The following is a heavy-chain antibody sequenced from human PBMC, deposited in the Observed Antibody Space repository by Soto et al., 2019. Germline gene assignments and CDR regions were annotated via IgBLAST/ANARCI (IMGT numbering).Heavy chain of an antibody. Sequence: GGSVRLSCAASWFTFSSYVMHCVRQAPCKGLEWVAVISYDGSNKYYADSVKGRFTISRDNSKNTLYLQMNSLRAEDTAVYYCAKDQAGSLEYWAQGTMVTVSS. CDR1: WFTFSSYV. CDR2: ISYDGSNK. CDR3: AKDQAGSLEY. V-gene: IGHV3-30*18. D-gene: IGHD6-19*01. J-gene: IGHJ4*02.